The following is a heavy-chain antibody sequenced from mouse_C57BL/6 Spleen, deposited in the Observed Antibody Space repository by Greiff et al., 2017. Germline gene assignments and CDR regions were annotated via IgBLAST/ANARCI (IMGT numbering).Heavy chain of an antibody. Sequence: VQLLQSGGELVKPGASVKLSCKASGYTFTSYWMHWVHQRPGQGLEWIGRIHPADSDTNYTQTFKGKGTLSVDKSSSTGYMQISSLTSEDSAVYYCAIEVITAGLYYAMDYWGQGTSVTVSS. D-gene: IGHD1-1*01. CDR2: IHPADSDT. J-gene: IGHJ4*01. V-gene: IGHV1-74*01. CDR3: AIEVITAGLYYAMDY. CDR1: GYTFTSYW.